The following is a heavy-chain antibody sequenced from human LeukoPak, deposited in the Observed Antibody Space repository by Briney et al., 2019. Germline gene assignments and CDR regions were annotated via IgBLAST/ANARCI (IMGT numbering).Heavy chain of an antibody. CDR2: LSNTGIAT. J-gene: IGHJ6*02. Sequence: GGSLRLSCAASGFTFSSYAMSWVRQAAGKGLEWVSTLSNTGIATYYADSVKGRFTISRDNYENTLFLQMNYLRAEDTATYYCAKVPYSDYGSGRPPFMDVWGQGTTVAVSS. D-gene: IGHD3-10*01. CDR3: AKVPYSDYGSGRPPFMDV. V-gene: IGHV3-23*01. CDR1: GFTFSSYA.